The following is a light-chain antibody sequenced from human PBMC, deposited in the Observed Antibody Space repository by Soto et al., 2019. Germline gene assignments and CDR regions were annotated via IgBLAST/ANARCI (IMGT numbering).Light chain of an antibody. CDR2: GAS. Sequence: EIVMTQSPATLSVSPGGRATLSCRASQSVSSNLAWYQQKPGQAPRLLIYGASTRATGIPARFSGSGSGTEFTLTISSLQSEDFAVYYCQQYNNFWTFGQGTKVDIK. CDR1: QSVSSN. J-gene: IGKJ1*01. V-gene: IGKV3-15*01. CDR3: QQYNNFWT.